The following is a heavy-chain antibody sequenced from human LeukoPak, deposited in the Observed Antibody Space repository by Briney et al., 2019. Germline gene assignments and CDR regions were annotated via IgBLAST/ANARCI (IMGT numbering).Heavy chain of an antibody. CDR3: ARAGSGRAPFGY. V-gene: IGHV3-21*01. CDR2: ISSSSSYI. D-gene: IGHD2-15*01. CDR1: GFSFSSYS. J-gene: IGHJ4*02. Sequence: GGSLRLSCAASGFSFSSYSMNWVRLAPGKGLEWVSSISSSSSYIYYADSVQGRFTISRDNAKNSLYLQMNSLRAEDTAVYYCARAGSGRAPFGYWGQGTLVTASS.